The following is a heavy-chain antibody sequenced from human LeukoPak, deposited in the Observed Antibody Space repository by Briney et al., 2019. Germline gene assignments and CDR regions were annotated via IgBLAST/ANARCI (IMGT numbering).Heavy chain of an antibody. CDR3: ARDRRSGCDY. CDR1: GSSMRSGGYY. Sequence: SETLSLTCSVSGSSMRSGGYYWLWIRQPPGRELEWIGSIYYSGDTYYNPSLKSRVTISVDTSKNQFSLKLNSVTAADTAVYYCARDRRSGCDYWGQGTLVTVSS. J-gene: IGHJ4*02. V-gene: IGHV4-39*07. D-gene: IGHD6-19*01. CDR2: IYYSGDT.